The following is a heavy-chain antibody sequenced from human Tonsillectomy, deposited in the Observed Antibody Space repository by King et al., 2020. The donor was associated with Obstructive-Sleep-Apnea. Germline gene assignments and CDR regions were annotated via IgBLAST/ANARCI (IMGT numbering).Heavy chain of an antibody. CDR2: IYHSGST. D-gene: IGHD3-3*01. CDR1: GGSISSSNW. J-gene: IGHJ3*02. Sequence: QLQESGPGLVKPSGTLSLTCAVSGGSISSSNWWSWVRQPPGKGLEWIGEIYHSGSTNYNPSLKSRVTISGDKSKNQFSLKLSSVTAAATAVYYCARVVFGVVSPPYDAFDIWGQGTMVTVSS. V-gene: IGHV4-4*02. CDR3: ARVVFGVVSPPYDAFDI.